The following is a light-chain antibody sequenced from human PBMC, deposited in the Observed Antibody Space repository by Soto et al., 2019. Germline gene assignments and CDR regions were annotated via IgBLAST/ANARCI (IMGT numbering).Light chain of an antibody. CDR3: MQALQTPLT. Sequence: DIVMTQSPLSLPVTPGEPASISCRSSQSLLHSNGYNYLDWYLQKPGQSPQLLIYLGSNRDSGVHDRFSGSGSGTDCTLKISRVEAEDVGVYYCMQALQTPLTCGQGTRLEIK. V-gene: IGKV2-28*01. CDR1: QSLLHSNGYNY. CDR2: LGS. J-gene: IGKJ5*01.